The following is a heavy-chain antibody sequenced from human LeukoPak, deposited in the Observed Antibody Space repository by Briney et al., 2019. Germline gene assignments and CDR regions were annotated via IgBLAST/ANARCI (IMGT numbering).Heavy chain of an antibody. CDR2: IIPILGIA. D-gene: IGHD6-19*01. CDR3: ARGEQWLAAVDY. V-gene: IGHV1-69*04. CDR1: GGTFSSYA. Sequence: GASVKVSCKASGGTFSSYAISWVRQAPGQGLEWMGRIIPILGIANYAQKFQGRVTITADESTSTAYMELSSLRSEDTAVYYCARGEQWLAAVDYWGQGTLVTVSS. J-gene: IGHJ4*02.